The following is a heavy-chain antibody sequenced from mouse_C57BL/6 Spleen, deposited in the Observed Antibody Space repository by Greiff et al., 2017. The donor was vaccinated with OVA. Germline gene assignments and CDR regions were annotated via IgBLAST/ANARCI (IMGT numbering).Heavy chain of an antibody. Sequence: VQVVESGPELVKPGASVKISCKASGYAFSSSWMNWVKQRPGKGLEWIGRIYPGDGDTNYNGKFKGKATLTADKSSSTAYMQLSSLTSEDSAVYFCARGDYYGPYAMDYWGQGTSVTVSS. CDR3: ARGDYYGPYAMDY. CDR2: IYPGDGDT. CDR1: GYAFSSSW. J-gene: IGHJ4*01. D-gene: IGHD1-2*01. V-gene: IGHV1-82*01.